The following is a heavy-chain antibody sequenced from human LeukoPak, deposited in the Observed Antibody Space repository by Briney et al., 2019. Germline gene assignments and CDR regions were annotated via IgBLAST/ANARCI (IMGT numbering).Heavy chain of an antibody. V-gene: IGHV1-8*03. Sequence: GASVKVSCKASGYTFTSYDINWVRQATGQGLERMGWMNPNSGNTGYAQKFQGRVTITRNTSISTAYMELSSLRSEDTAVYYCARVPGDDYSNPHFDYWGQETLVTVSS. D-gene: IGHD4-11*01. J-gene: IGHJ4*02. CDR3: ARVPGDDYSNPHFDY. CDR1: GYTFTSYD. CDR2: MNPNSGNT.